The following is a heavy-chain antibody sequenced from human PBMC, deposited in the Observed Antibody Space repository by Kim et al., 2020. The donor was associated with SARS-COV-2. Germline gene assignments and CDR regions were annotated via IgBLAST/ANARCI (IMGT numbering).Heavy chain of an antibody. CDR2: IWYDGSNK. D-gene: IGHD6-13*01. CDR1: GFTFSSYG. V-gene: IGHV3-33*06. Sequence: GGSLRLSCAASGFTFSSYGMHWVRQAPGKGLEWVAVIWYDGSNKYYADSVKGRFTISRDNSKNTLYLQMNSLRAEDTAVYYCAKDQLGSNHLDAFDIWGQGTMVTVSS. CDR3: AKDQLGSNHLDAFDI. J-gene: IGHJ3*02.